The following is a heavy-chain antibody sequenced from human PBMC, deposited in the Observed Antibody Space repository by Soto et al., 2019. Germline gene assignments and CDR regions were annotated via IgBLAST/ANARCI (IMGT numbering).Heavy chain of an antibody. V-gene: IGHV1-69*13. J-gene: IGHJ6*02. CDR1: GGTFSSYT. D-gene: IGHD3-10*01. Sequence: SVKVSLKAAGGTFSSYTFSGVRQAPGQGLEWMGGIIPIFGTANYAQKFQGRVTITADESTSTAYMELSSLRSEDTAVYYCARCYYGSGIAGYYGMDVWG. CDR3: ARCYYGSGIAGYYGMDV. CDR2: IIPIFGTA.